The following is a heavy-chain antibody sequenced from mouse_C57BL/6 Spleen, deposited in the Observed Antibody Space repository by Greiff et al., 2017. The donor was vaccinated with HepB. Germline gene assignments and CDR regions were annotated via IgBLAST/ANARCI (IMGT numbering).Heavy chain of an antibody. CDR2: IWSGGST. Sequence: QVQLQQSGPGLVQPSQSLSITCTVSGFSLTSYGVHWVRQSPGKGLEWLGVIWSGGSTDYNAAFISRLSISKDNSKSQVFFKMNSLQADDTAIYYCARNWGFDYGSSYSFAYWGQGTLVTVSA. CDR3: ARNWGFDYGSSYSFAY. J-gene: IGHJ3*01. D-gene: IGHD1-1*01. CDR1: GFSLTSYG. V-gene: IGHV2-2*01.